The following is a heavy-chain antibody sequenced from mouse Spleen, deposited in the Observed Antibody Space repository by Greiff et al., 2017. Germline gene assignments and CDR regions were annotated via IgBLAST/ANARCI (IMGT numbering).Heavy chain of an antibody. J-gene: IGHJ2*01. Sequence: EVQRVESEGGLVQPGSSMKLSCTASGFTFSDYYMAWVRQVPEKGLEWVANINYDGSSTYYLDSLKSRFIISRDNAKNILYLQMSSLKSEDTATYYCARESWDYFDYWGQGTTLTVSS. CDR3: ARESWDYFDY. D-gene: IGHD4-1*01. CDR1: GFTFSDYY. V-gene: IGHV5-16*01. CDR2: INYDGSST.